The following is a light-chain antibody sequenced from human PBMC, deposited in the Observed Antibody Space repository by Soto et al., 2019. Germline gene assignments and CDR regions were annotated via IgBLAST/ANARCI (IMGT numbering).Light chain of an antibody. CDR1: RSNIGAGYD. CDR3: QSYDSGLSGYVV. CDR2: GNS. Sequence: QSVLTQPPSVSGAPGQRVTISCTGSRSNIGAGYDVHWYQQLPGTAPKLLIYGNSNRPSGVPDRFSGSKSGTSASLAITGLQAEDEAAYYCQSYDSGLSGYVVFGGGTKVTVL. V-gene: IGLV1-40*01. J-gene: IGLJ2*01.